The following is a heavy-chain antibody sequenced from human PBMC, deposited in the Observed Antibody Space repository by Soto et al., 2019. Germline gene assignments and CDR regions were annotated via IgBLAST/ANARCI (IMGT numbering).Heavy chain of an antibody. D-gene: IGHD3-22*01. V-gene: IGHV3-23*01. CDR3: AKHNYYDSRGYYFISDY. CDR1: GFTFSSYA. J-gene: IGHJ4*02. CDR2: ISGSGGST. Sequence: GGSLRLFCAASGFTFSSYAMSWVRQAPGKGLEWVSAISGSGGSTYYADSVKGRFTISRDNSKNTLYLQMNSLRAEDTAVYYCAKHNYYDSRGYYFISDYWGQGNLVTVSS.